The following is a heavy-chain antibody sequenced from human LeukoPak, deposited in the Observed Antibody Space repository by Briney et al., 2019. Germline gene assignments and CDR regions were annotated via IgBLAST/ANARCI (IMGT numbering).Heavy chain of an antibody. D-gene: IGHD2-21*01. CDR1: GFTFSSYG. V-gene: IGHV3-30*02. CDR3: AKSSNPGDRRVRYYYYMDV. Sequence: PGGSLRLSCAASGFTFSSYGMHWVRQTPGKGLEWVAFIRYDGSNKYYADSVKGRFTISRDNSKNTLYLQMNSLRAEDTAVYYCAKSSNPGDRRVRYYYYMDVWGKGTTVTVSS. CDR2: IRYDGSNK. J-gene: IGHJ6*03.